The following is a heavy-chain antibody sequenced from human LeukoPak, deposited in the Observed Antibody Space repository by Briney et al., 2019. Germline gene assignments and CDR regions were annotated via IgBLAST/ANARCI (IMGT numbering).Heavy chain of an antibody. CDR2: ISWNSGSI. CDR1: GFTFDDYA. CDR3: AKADSGSYFLVDY. V-gene: IGHV3-9*01. J-gene: IGHJ4*02. Sequence: GGSLRLSYAASGFTFDDYAMHWVRQAPGKGLEWVSGISWNSGSIGYADSVKGRFTISRDNAKNSLYLQMNSLRAEDTALYYCAKADSGSYFLVDYWGQGTLVTVSS. D-gene: IGHD1-26*01.